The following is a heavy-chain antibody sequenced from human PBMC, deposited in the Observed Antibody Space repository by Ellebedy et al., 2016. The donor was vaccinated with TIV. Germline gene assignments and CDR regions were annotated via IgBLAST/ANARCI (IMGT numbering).Heavy chain of an antibody. CDR2: IYRDGSGT. D-gene: IGHD6-19*01. CDR3: VKVIATSGWPYYFHY. V-gene: IGHV3-74*01. J-gene: IGHJ4*02. CDR1: GFIFSNYW. Sequence: GESLKISCGASGFIFSNYWMHWVRQAPGKGLVWVSRIYRDGSGTDYADSVKGRFTISRDNSQNSLYLQMRSLRAEDTAVYYCVKVIATSGWPYYFHYWGQGTLVTVSS.